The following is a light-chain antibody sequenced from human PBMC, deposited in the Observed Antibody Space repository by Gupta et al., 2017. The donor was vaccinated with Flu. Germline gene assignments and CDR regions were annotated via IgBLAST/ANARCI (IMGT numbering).Light chain of an antibody. J-gene: IGKJ2*01. Sequence: MTQSPSSLSASVADIVTITCRASQRISSYLKWYQQKPGKAPKLLIYAASSFQRGVPSRFSGSRSGTDFTLTISSLQPEDFATYYCQQSDSTPRTFGQGTKLEIK. CDR2: AAS. CDR1: QRISSY. CDR3: QQSDSTPRT. V-gene: IGKV1-39*01.